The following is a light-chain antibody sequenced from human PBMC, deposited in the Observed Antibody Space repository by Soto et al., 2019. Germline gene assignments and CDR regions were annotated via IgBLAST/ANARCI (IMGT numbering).Light chain of an antibody. Sequence: QSVLTQHPSASGSPGQSVTISCTGTSSDVGGYNYVSWYQQHPGKAPKLMIYEVSKGPSGVPDRFSGSKSGNTASLTVSGLQAEDEADYYCSSYAGSNNVVFGGGTKLTVL. CDR2: EVS. V-gene: IGLV2-8*01. CDR3: SSYAGSNNVV. CDR1: SSDVGGYNY. J-gene: IGLJ2*01.